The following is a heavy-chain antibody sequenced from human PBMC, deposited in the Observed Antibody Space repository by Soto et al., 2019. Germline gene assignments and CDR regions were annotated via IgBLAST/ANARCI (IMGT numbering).Heavy chain of an antibody. Sequence: QVQLQESGPGLVKPSQTLSLTCTVSGGSISSGVYFCSWIRQHPGKGLEWIGFIYYSGSTYYNPSLKSRVTISVDTSKNQFSLKLSSVTAADTAVYYCAREGAAPYYDSGMDVWGQGTTVTVSS. CDR2: IYYSGST. CDR3: AREGAAPYYDSGMDV. V-gene: IGHV4-31*03. D-gene: IGHD6-6*01. CDR1: GGSISSGVYF. J-gene: IGHJ6*02.